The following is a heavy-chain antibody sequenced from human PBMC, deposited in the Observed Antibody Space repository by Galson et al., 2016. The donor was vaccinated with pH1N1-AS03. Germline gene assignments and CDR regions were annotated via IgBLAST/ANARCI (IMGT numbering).Heavy chain of an antibody. CDR2: VSHAGRT. CDR3: ARDVLPYSLGLDV. CDR1: GDSISTSNW. V-gene: IGHV4-4*02. Sequence: SEPLSLTCAVSGDSISTSNWWSWVRQPPGKGLEWIGEVSHAGRTNYSPSLKSRVTISLDKSKNQFSLQLTSVTAADTAVYYCARDVLPYSLGLDVWGQGTTVTVSS. J-gene: IGHJ6*02. D-gene: IGHD5-18*01.